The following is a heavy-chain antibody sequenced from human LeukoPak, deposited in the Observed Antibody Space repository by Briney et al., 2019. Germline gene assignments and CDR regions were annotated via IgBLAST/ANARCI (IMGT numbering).Heavy chain of an antibody. V-gene: IGHV4-59*08. CDR3: ARSIQLWGYYFDY. J-gene: IGHJ4*02. CDR1: GGSISSYY. CDR2: IYYSGST. Sequence: PSETLSLTCTGSGGSISSYYWSWIRQPPGKGLEWIGYIYYSGSTNYNPSLKSRGTISVDTSKNQFSLKLSSVTAADTAVYYCARSIQLWGYYFDYWGQGTLVTVSS. D-gene: IGHD5-18*01.